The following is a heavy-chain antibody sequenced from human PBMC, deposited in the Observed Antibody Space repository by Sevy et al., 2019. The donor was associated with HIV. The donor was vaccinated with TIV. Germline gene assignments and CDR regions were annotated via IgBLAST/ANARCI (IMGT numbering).Heavy chain of an antibody. CDR1: EFTFSSYA. J-gene: IGHJ4*02. V-gene: IGHV3-7*01. CDR2: MKQDGSEE. Sequence: GGSLRLSCSASEFTFSSYAMSWVRQAPGKGLEWVATMKQDGSEEDYVDSVKGRFTISRDNAKNSLFLQMNSLSAEDTAVYYCVREGLGGYSYSLDYWGQGTLVTVSS. D-gene: IGHD5-18*01. CDR3: VREGLGGYSYSLDY.